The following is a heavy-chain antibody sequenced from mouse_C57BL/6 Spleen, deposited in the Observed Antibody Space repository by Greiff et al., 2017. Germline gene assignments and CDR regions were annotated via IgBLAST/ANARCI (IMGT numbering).Heavy chain of an antibody. CDR2: IDPSDSYT. CDR3: ARDGYFPWFAY. D-gene: IGHD2-3*01. CDR1: GYTFTSYW. J-gene: IGHJ3*01. Sequence: QVQLQQPGAELVRPGTSVKLSCKASGYTFTSYWMHWVKQRPGQGLEWIGVIDPSDSYTNYNQKFKGKATLTVDTSSSTAYMQLSSLTSEDSAVYYCARDGYFPWFAYWGQGTLVTVSA. V-gene: IGHV1-59*01.